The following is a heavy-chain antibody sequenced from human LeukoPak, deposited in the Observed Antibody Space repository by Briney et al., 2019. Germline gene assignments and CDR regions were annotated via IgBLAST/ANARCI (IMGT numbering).Heavy chain of an antibody. V-gene: IGHV3-23*01. CDR3: AKRGNENWFDP. J-gene: IGHJ5*02. Sequence: GGSLRLSCAASGFTFSNYAMSWVRQAPGKGLEWVSGINNGGGATYYADSVKGRFTISRDNSKNTLYLQMNSLRADDTAVYYCAKRGNENWFDPWGQGTLVTVSS. CDR1: GFTFSNYA. D-gene: IGHD3-10*01. CDR2: INNGGGAT.